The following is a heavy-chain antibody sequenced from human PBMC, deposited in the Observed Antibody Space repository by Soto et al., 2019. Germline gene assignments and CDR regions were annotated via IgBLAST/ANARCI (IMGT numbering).Heavy chain of an antibody. CDR2: IGGTDGKT. J-gene: IGHJ4*02. CDR3: AKGMFSSSPAAAGSFDY. D-gene: IGHD3-10*01. V-gene: IGHV3-23*01. CDR1: GFTFRSYA. Sequence: GSLRLSCAASGFTFRSYALSWFRQAPGKGLEWVSAIGGTDGKTYYADSVKGRFTISRDNSENPLYLQMSRLRAEDTAVYFCAKGMFSSSPAAAGSFDYWGQGALVTGSS.